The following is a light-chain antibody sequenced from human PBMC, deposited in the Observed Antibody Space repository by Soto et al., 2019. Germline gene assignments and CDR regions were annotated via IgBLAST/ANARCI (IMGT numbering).Light chain of an antibody. V-gene: IGLV2-14*01. J-gene: IGLJ1*01. Sequence: QSLLSQAASVSGSRGQSITICCTASRREVGGYDYVSWYKQHTGKAPNLMISDVSHRPSGISNPYSASKPGNTASMTISALQAEDEADYYCSSYTSSSPLRVFGTGTKV. CDR1: RREVGGYDY. CDR3: SSYTSSSPLRV. CDR2: DVS.